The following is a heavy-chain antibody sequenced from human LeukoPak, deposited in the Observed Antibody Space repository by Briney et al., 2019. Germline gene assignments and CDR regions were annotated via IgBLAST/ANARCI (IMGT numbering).Heavy chain of an antibody. CDR2: IDSVAIST. V-gene: IGHV3-74*01. CDR1: GFTFSKDW. Sequence: GGSLRLSCGASGFTFSKDWMHWVRQAPGKGLVWVSRIDSVAISTIYADSVKGRFTISRDNAKNTLYLQMNSLTAEDTAVYYCVRVTNNGWYWGQGAQVTVSS. J-gene: IGHJ4*02. D-gene: IGHD6-19*01. CDR3: VRVTNNGWY.